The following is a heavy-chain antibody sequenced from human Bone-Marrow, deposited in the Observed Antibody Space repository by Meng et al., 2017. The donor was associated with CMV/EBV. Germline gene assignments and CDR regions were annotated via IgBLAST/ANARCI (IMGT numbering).Heavy chain of an antibody. CDR2: MNPNSGNT. CDR1: GYTFTSYD. Sequence: ASVKVSCKASGYTFTSYDSNWVRQATGQGLEWMGWMNPNSGNTGYAQKFQGRVTMTRNTSISKAYMELSSLRSEDTAVYYCARAKLRFLEWLLMTRYGMDVWGQGTTVTVSS. D-gene: IGHD3-3*01. V-gene: IGHV1-8*01. J-gene: IGHJ6*02. CDR3: ARAKLRFLEWLLMTRYGMDV.